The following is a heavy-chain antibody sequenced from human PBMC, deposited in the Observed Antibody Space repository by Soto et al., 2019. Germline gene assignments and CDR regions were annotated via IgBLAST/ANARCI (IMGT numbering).Heavy chain of an antibody. CDR3: ARVLVNMDTAMELYYFDY. J-gene: IGHJ4*02. CDR2: INHSGST. Sequence: PSETLSLTCAVYGGSFSGYYWSWIRQPPGKGLEWIGEINHSGSTNYNPSLKSRVTISVDTSKNQFSLKLSSVTAADTAVYYCARVLVNMDTAMELYYFDYWGQGTLVTVSS. CDR1: GGSFSGYY. V-gene: IGHV4-34*01. D-gene: IGHD5-18*01.